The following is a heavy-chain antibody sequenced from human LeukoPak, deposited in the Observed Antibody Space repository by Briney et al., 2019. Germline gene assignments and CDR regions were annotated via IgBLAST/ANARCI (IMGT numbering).Heavy chain of an antibody. V-gene: IGHV4-59*01. Sequence: SETLSLTCAVSGGSIRNDYWSWIRQPPGKGLEWIAYINYSGSTNYNPSLESRVTISVDTSKNQFSLRLNSVTAADTAVYYCARAVGDSGHGRYFDYWGQGTLVTVST. D-gene: IGHD5-12*01. CDR2: INYSGST. CDR3: ARAVGDSGHGRYFDY. J-gene: IGHJ4*02. CDR1: GGSIRNDY.